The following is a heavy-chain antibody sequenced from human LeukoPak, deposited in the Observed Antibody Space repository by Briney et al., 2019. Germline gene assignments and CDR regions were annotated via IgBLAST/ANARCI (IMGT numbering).Heavy chain of an antibody. J-gene: IGHJ4*02. V-gene: IGHV1-69*13. D-gene: IGHD5-24*01. CDR1: GGTFSSYA. CDR2: IIPIFGTA. Sequence: ASVKVSCKASGGTFSSYAISWVRQAPGQGLEWMGGIIPIFGTANYAQKFQGRVTITADESTSTAYMELSSLRSEDTAVYYCARDGGGRLQRQRYYFDYWGQGTLVTVSS. CDR3: ARDGGGRLQRQRYYFDY.